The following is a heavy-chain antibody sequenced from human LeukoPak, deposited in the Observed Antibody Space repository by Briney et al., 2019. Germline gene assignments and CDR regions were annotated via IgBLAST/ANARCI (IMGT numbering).Heavy chain of an antibody. CDR3: ARDGYNHHDAFDI. CDR2: INPNSGGT. CDR1: VYTFTGYY. J-gene: IGHJ3*02. V-gene: IGHV1-2*02. D-gene: IGHD5-24*01. Sequence: ASVKVSCKASVYTFTGYYMHWVRQAPGQGLEWMGWINPNSGGTNYAQKFQGRVTMTRDTSISTAYMELSRLRSEDTAVYYCARDGYNHHDAFDIWGQGTMVTVSS.